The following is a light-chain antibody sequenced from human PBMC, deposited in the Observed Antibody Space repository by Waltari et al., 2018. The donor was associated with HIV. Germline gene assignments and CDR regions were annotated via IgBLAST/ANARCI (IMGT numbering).Light chain of an antibody. CDR2: EVY. Sequence: QSALTQPPSASGSPGQSVTISCTGSSSDIGGYDFVSWFQQHPGKAPNPGIYEVYKRPSGVPDRFSGSKSGNTASLTVSGLQAEDEAYYHCSSYAGNYNLVFGGGTKLTVL. CDR3: SSYAGNYNLV. CDR1: SSDIGGYDF. V-gene: IGLV2-8*01. J-gene: IGLJ3*02.